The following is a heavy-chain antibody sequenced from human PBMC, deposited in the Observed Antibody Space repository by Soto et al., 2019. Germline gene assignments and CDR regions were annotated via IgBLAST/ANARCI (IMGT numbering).Heavy chain of an antibody. CDR1: GGSISSGGYY. J-gene: IGHJ6*02. D-gene: IGHD2-15*01. Sequence: QVQLQESGPGLVKPSQTLSLTCTVSGGSISSGGYYWSWIRQHPGKGLEWLGYIYYSGSTYYNPSLKRRVTISVDTSKNQFSMKLSSVTAADTAVYYCARVDCSGGSCYSDYYYGMDVWGQGTTVTVSS. CDR3: ARVDCSGGSCYSDYYYGMDV. V-gene: IGHV4-31*03. CDR2: IYYSGST.